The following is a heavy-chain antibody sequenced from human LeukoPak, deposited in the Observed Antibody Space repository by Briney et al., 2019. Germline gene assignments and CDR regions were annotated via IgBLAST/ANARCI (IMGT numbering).Heavy chain of an antibody. D-gene: IGHD5-24*01. Sequence: GGSLRLSCAASGFTFSSYWMHWVRQAPGKGLVWVSNINSDGSRTNYADSVKGRFTISRDNSKNTLYLQMNSLRPEDTAVYYCAKLISPYDYWGQGTLVLVSS. CDR2: INSDGSRT. CDR3: AKLISPYDY. J-gene: IGHJ4*02. V-gene: IGHV3-74*01. CDR1: GFTFSSYW.